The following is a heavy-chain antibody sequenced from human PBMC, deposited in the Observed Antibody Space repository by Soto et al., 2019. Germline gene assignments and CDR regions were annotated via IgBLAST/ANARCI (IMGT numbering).Heavy chain of an antibody. V-gene: IGHV4-39*01. CDR2: IYYSGST. J-gene: IGHJ6*02. Sequence: SGTLSLTCTVSGGSISSSSYYWGWIRQPPGKGLEWIGSIYYSGSTYYNPSLKSRVTISVDTSKNQFSLKLSPVTAADTAVYYSGRAKAGHSSSWLVSSYCGMDVWGQGTTVTVSS. CDR1: GGSISSSSYY. CDR3: GRAKAGHSSSWLVSSYCGMDV. D-gene: IGHD6-13*01.